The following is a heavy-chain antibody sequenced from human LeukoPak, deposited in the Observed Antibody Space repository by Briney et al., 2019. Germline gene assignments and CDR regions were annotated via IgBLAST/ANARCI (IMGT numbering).Heavy chain of an antibody. Sequence: SETLSLTCAVSGGSISSSSYYWGWIRQPPGKGLEWIGSIYYSGSTYYNPSLKSRVTISVDTSKNQFSLKLSSVTAADTAVYYCARRPSEYCSGGTCYHFDYWGQGTLVTVPS. CDR1: GGSISSSSYY. D-gene: IGHD2-15*01. V-gene: IGHV4-39*01. J-gene: IGHJ4*02. CDR2: IYYSGST. CDR3: ARRPSEYCSGGTCYHFDY.